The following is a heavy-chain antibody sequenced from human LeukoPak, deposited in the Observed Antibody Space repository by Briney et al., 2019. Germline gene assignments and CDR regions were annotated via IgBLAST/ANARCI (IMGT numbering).Heavy chain of an antibody. Sequence: PGGSLRLSCAASGFTFSSYAMSWVRQAPGKGLEWVSTIGGSGDNTYYADSVKGRFTISRDNSKNTLCLQMNSLRAEDTALYYCTVQGSGSRDFWGQGTLVTVSS. J-gene: IGHJ4*02. CDR2: IGGSGDNT. CDR3: TVQGSGSRDF. CDR1: GFTFSSYA. V-gene: IGHV3-23*01. D-gene: IGHD6-13*01.